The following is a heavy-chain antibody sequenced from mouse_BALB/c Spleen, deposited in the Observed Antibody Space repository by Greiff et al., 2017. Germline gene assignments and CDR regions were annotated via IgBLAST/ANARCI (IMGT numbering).Heavy chain of an antibody. V-gene: IGHV7-3*02. D-gene: IGHD2-10*02. Sequence: EVKLMESGGGLVQPGGSLRLSCATSGFTFTDYYMSWVRQPPGKALEWLGFIRNKANGYTTEYSASVKGRFTISRDNSQSILYLQMNTLRAEDSATYYCAREGRGYGNYVDYWGQGTTLTVSS. CDR3: AREGRGYGNYVDY. CDR2: IRNKANGYTT. J-gene: IGHJ2*01. CDR1: GFTFTDYY.